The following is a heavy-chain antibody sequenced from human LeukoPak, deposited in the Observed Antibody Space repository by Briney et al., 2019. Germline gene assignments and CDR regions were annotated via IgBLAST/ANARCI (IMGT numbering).Heavy chain of an antibody. J-gene: IGHJ3*02. D-gene: IGHD3-10*01. V-gene: IGHV4-39*07. Sequence: SETLSLTCTVSGGSISSSSYYWGWIRQPPGKGLERIGSIYYSGSTYYNPSLKSRVTISVDTSKNQFSLKLSSVTAADTAIYYCARSDGYGLVGIWGQGTMVTVSS. CDR1: GGSISSSSYY. CDR2: IYYSGST. CDR3: ARSDGYGLVGI.